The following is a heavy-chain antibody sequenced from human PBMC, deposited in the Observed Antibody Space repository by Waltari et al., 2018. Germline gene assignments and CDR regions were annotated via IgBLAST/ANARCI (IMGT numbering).Heavy chain of an antibody. CDR3: ARARAARLRDYGMDV. V-gene: IGHV4-31*01. CDR2: IYYSGST. D-gene: IGHD6-6*01. Sequence: QVQLQESGPGLVKPSQTLSLTCTVSGGSLSSGGYYWSWIRQHPGKGLEWIGYIYYSGSTYYNPSLKSLVTISVDTSKNQFSLKLSSVTAADTAVYYCARARAARLRDYGMDVWGQGTTVTVSS. J-gene: IGHJ6*02. CDR1: GGSLSSGGYY.